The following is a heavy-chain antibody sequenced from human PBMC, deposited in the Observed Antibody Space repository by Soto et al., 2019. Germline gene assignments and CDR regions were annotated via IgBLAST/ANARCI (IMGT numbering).Heavy chain of an antibody. J-gene: IGHJ4*02. D-gene: IGHD3-10*01. CDR3: ARDGSRGFGELLAPFAY. Sequence: ASVKVSCKASGYTFTSYYMHWVRQAPGQGLEWMGIINPSGGSTSYAQKFQGRVTMTRDTSTSTVYMELSSLRSEDTAVYYCARDGSRGFGELLAPFAYWGQGTLVTVSS. V-gene: IGHV1-46*01. CDR1: GYTFTSYY. CDR2: INPSGGST.